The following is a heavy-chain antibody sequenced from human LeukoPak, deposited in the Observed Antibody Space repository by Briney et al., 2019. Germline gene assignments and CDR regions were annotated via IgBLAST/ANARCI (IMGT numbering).Heavy chain of an antibody. J-gene: IGHJ6*03. CDR3: ARGRISSWYYYYMDV. V-gene: IGHV4-34*01. D-gene: IGHD6-13*01. Sequence: PSETLSLTCAVYGGSFRGYYWSWIRPPPGKGLEWIGEINYSGSTNYNPSLKSRVTISVDTSKNQFSLKLSSVTAADTAVYYCARGRISSWYYYYMDVWGKGTTVTVSS. CDR2: INYSGST. CDR1: GGSFRGYY.